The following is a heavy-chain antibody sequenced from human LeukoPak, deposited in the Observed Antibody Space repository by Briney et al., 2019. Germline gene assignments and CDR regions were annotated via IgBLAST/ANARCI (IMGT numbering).Heavy chain of an antibody. D-gene: IGHD6-19*01. J-gene: IGHJ4*02. CDR1: GFTFRSYW. V-gene: IGHV3-20*04. Sequence: GGSLRLSCGASGFTFRSYWMHWVRQAPGKGLEWVSNINWNGGSTGYADSVRGRFTISRDNAKNSLYLQMNSLRAEDTALYYCARVSDISVAAYFDYWGQGTRVTVSS. CDR2: INWNGGST. CDR3: ARVSDISVAAYFDY.